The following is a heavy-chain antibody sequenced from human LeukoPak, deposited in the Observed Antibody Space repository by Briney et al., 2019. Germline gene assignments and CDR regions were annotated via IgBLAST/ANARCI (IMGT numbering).Heavy chain of an antibody. CDR3: ARDSPHQRMVLLPNYYYYYYMDV. CDR1: GGSISSYY. D-gene: IGHD2-8*01. Sequence: SETLSLTCTVSGGSISSYYRSWIRQPAGKGLEWIGRIYTSGSTNYNPSLKSRVTMSVDTSKNQFSLKLSSVTAADTAVYYCARDSPHQRMVLLPNYYYYYYMDVWGKGTTVTVSS. CDR2: IYTSGST. V-gene: IGHV4-4*07. J-gene: IGHJ6*03.